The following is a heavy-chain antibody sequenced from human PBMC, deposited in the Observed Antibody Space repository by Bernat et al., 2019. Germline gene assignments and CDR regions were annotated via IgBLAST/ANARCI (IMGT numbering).Heavy chain of an antibody. D-gene: IGHD6-6*01. Sequence: QLQLQESGPGLVKPSETLSLTCTVSGGSISSSSYYWGWIRQPPGKGLEWIGSIYYSGSTSSNPSLKSRVTISVDTSKNQFSLKLSSVTAADTAVYYCAREYSSSSGPRNYFDYWGQGTLVTVSS. V-gene: IGHV4-39*02. CDR2: IYYSGST. CDR1: GGSISSSSYY. CDR3: AREYSSSSGPRNYFDY. J-gene: IGHJ4*02.